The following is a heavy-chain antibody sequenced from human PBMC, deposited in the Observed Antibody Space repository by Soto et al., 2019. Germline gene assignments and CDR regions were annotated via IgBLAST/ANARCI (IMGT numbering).Heavy chain of an antibody. CDR2: IYYSGST. D-gene: IGHD3-22*01. Sequence: QVQLQESGPGLVKPSQTLSLTCTVSGGSISSGGYYWSWIRQHPGKGLEWIGYIYYSGSTYYKPSLKSRVTISVDTSKNHFSLKLSSVTAADTAVYYCARGHYLHSNGHWYFDLWGRGTLVTVSS. CDR3: ARGHYLHSNGHWYFDL. CDR1: GGSISSGGYY. V-gene: IGHV4-31*03. J-gene: IGHJ2*01.